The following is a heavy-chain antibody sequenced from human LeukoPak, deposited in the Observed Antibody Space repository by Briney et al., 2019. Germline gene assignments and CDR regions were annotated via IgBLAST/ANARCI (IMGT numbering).Heavy chain of an antibody. CDR1: GFNFNNAW. D-gene: IGHD3-22*01. J-gene: IGHJ5*02. Sequence: GGSLRLSCTTSGFNFNNAWMNWVRQAPGKGLEWVGRIRSNSDGGTIDYAAPVKGRFPLSRDDSKTTLYLQMNSLQTEDTAVYYCATDFYDSTWGQGTLVTVSS. CDR2: IRSNSDGGTI. CDR3: ATDFYDST. V-gene: IGHV3-15*07.